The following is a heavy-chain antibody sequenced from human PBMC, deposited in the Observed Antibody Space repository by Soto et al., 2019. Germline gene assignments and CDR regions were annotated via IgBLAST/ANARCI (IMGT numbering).Heavy chain of an antibody. D-gene: IGHD7-27*01. CDR1: GGSFSGYY. Sequence: QVQLQQWGAGLLKPSETLSLTCAVYGGSFSGYYWNWIRQPPGKGLEWIGEINHSGSTNYNPSLKSRVTISVDTSTNQLSLKLSSVTAADTAVYYCARGWGRIFDYWGQGTLVTVSS. V-gene: IGHV4-34*01. CDR3: ARGWGRIFDY. J-gene: IGHJ4*02. CDR2: INHSGST.